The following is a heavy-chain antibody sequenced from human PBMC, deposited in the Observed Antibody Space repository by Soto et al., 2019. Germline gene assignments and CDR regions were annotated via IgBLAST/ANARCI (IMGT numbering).Heavy chain of an antibody. Sequence: QVQLVESGGGVVQPGRSLRLSCAASGFTFSSYGMHWVRQAPGKGLEWVAVISYDGSNKYYADSVKGRFTISRDNSKNTLYLQMNSLRAEDTAVYYCAKGGYGTSSGFDYWGQGTLVTVSS. V-gene: IGHV3-30*18. CDR3: AKGGYGTSSGFDY. CDR1: GFTFSSYG. D-gene: IGHD1-1*01. J-gene: IGHJ4*02. CDR2: ISYDGSNK.